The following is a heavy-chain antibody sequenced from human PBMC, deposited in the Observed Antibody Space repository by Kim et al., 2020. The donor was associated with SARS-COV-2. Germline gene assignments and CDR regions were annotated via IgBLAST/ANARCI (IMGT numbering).Heavy chain of an antibody. CDR1: GGSFSGYY. V-gene: IGHV4-34*01. D-gene: IGHD1-26*01. CDR2: INHSGST. Sequence: SETLSLTCAVYGGSFSGYYWSWIRQPPGKGLEWIGEINHSGSTNYNPSLKSRVTISVDTSKNQFSLKLSSVTAADTAVYYCARGPPARGLPRPFDYWGQGTLVTVSS. CDR3: ARGPPARGLPRPFDY. J-gene: IGHJ4*02.